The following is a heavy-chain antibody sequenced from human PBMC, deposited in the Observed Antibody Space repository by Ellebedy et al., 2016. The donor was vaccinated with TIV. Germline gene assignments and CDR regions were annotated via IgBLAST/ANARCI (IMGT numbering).Heavy chain of an antibody. D-gene: IGHD2-15*01. CDR3: TKEGVVVVTDTPGFDP. CDR1: RFAFNAYS. CDR2: INSDGSDT. J-gene: IGHJ5*02. Sequence: GESLKISCAASRFAFNAYSMHWVRQASGKGLVWVSRINSDGSDTNYADSVKGRFTISRDNAKNTLYLQMSSLRAEDTAVYYCTKEGVVVVTDTPGFDPWGQGTLVTVSS. V-gene: IGHV3-74*01.